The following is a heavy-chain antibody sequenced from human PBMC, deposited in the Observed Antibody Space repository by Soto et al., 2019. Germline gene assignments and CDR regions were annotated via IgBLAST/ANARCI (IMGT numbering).Heavy chain of an antibody. CDR1: GFTFSNAW. CDR2: IKSKTDGGTT. J-gene: IGHJ4*02. CDR3: TTEEGKYCSGGSCYATYFDY. V-gene: IGHV3-15*07. Sequence: GGSLRLSCAASGFTFSNAWMNWVRQAPGKGLEWVGRIKSKTDGGTTDYAAPVKGRFTISRDDSKNTLYLQMNSLKTEDTAVYYCTTEEGKYCSGGSCYATYFDYWGQGTLVTVSS. D-gene: IGHD2-15*01.